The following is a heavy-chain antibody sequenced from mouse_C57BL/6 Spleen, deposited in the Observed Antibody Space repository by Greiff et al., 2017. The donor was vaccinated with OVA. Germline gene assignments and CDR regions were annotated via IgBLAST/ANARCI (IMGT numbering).Heavy chain of an antibody. Sequence: EVMLVESGGGLVKPGGSLKLSCAASGFTFSSYAMSWVRQTPEKRLEWVATISDGGSYTYYPDNVKGRFTISRDNAKNNLYLQMSHLKSEDTAMYYCAREGDGYDDWGQGTTLTVSS. CDR3: AREGDGYDD. J-gene: IGHJ2*01. V-gene: IGHV5-4*01. CDR1: GFTFSSYA. D-gene: IGHD2-3*01. CDR2: ISDGGSYT.